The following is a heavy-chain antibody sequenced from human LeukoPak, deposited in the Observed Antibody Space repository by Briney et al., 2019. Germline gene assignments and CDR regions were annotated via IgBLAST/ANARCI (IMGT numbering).Heavy chain of an antibody. V-gene: IGHV4-59*01. J-gene: IGHJ3*02. CDR1: GGSISSYY. CDR2: IYYSGST. CDR3: ARYYDFWSGYPADDAFDI. Sequence: SETLSLTCTVSGGSISSYYWRWIRQPPGKGLEWIGYIYYSGSTNYNPSLKSRVTISVDTTKNQFSLKLSSVTAADTAVYYCARYYDFWSGYPADDAFDIWGQGTMVTVSS. D-gene: IGHD3-3*01.